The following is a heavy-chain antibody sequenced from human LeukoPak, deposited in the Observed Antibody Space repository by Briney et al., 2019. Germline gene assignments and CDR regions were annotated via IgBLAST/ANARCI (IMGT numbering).Heavy chain of an antibody. D-gene: IGHD6-13*01. CDR2: IYYSGST. J-gene: IGHJ4*02. CDR3: ARGTGEQQLVGTPFDY. CDR1: GGSISSYY. Sequence: SETLSLTCTVSGGSISSYYWSWIRQPPRKGLEWIGYIYYSGSTNYNPSLKSRVTISVDTSKNQFPLKLSSVTAADTAVYYCARGTGEQQLVGTPFDYWGQGTLVTVSS. V-gene: IGHV4-59*12.